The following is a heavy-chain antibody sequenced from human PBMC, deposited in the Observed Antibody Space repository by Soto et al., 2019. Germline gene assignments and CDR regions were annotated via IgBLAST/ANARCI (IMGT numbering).Heavy chain of an antibody. V-gene: IGHV1-69*13. CDR1: GGTFSSYS. Sequence: SVKVSCKASGGTFSSYSISWVRQAPGQGLEWMGGIIPIFGTANYAQKFQGRVTITADESTSTAYMELSSLRSEDTAVYYCARTYYGSGSYVYYYYGMDVWGQGATVTVSS. D-gene: IGHD3-10*01. CDR2: IIPIFGTA. J-gene: IGHJ6*02. CDR3: ARTYYGSGSYVYYYYGMDV.